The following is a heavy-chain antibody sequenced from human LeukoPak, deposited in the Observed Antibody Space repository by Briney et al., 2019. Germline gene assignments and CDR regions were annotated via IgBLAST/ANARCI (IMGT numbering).Heavy chain of an antibody. CDR3: VKGRSGTLYYFDY. V-gene: IGHV3-15*01. CDR2: IKSKADGGTT. D-gene: IGHD3-10*01. Sequence: GGSLRLSCAASRFTFSDAWMSWVRQAPGKGLEWVGRIKSKADGGTTDYAAPVKGRFIISRDDSKNMLYLQMSSLKTEDTAVYYCVKGRSGTLYYFDYWGQGTLVTVSS. J-gene: IGHJ4*02. CDR1: RFTFSDAW.